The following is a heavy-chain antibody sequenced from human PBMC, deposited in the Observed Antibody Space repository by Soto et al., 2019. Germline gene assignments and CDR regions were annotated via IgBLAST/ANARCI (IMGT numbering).Heavy chain of an antibody. V-gene: IGHV3-15*01. D-gene: IGHD7-27*01. CDR1: GYIFSNAW. Sequence: GGSLRLSCAASGYIFSNAWMTWVRQAPGKGLEWVGRIKSKSDGETTNYAAPVKGRFIISRDDSKNTVYLQMNSLKTEDTAMYYCKATGDDAFDIWGQGTMVTVSS. CDR2: IKSKSDGETT. J-gene: IGHJ3*02. CDR3: KATGDDAFDI.